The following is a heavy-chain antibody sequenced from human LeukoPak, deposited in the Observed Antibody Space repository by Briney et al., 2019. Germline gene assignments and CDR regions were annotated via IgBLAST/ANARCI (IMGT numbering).Heavy chain of an antibody. CDR1: GYAFSAYS. D-gene: IGHD3-10*01. Sequence: ASVTVSCKASGYAFSAYSIHWVRQAPGQGLEWMGWINPNSGGTKNEQKFQGRVTMTRDTAISTAYMELSSLRSDDTAIYYCARLSYFGYWGQGTLVTVSS. CDR3: ARLSYFGY. J-gene: IGHJ4*02. CDR2: INPNSGGT. V-gene: IGHV1-2*02.